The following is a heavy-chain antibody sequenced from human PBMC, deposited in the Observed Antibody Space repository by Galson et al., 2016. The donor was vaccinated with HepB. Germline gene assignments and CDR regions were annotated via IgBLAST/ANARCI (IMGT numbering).Heavy chain of an antibody. CDR2: IYYSGST. CDR1: GGSISSYC. D-gene: IGHD5-12*01. J-gene: IGHJ4*02. Sequence: SETLSLTCTVSGGSISSYCWSWIRQSPGRGLEWIGYIYYSGSTIYSPSLKSRVTISVGTSKNQFSLRLSSVTAADTAVFYCAGSLGDVHRVAAAFDYWGQGTLVTVAS. V-gene: IGHV4-59*01. CDR3: AGSLGDVHRVAAAFDY.